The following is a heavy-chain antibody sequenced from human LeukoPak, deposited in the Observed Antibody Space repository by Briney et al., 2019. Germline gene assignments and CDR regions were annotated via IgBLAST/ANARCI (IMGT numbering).Heavy chain of an antibody. CDR2: ISSSGSYI. CDR1: GFTFSSYS. CDR3: ATYSGYTFDY. Sequence: PGGSLRLSCAASGFTFSSYSMNWVRQAPGKGLEWVSSISSSGSYIYYSDSMKGRFTISRDNAKNSLYLQMHSLRATDTAVYYCATYSGYTFDYWGQGILVTVSS. V-gene: IGHV3-21*01. D-gene: IGHD5-12*01. J-gene: IGHJ4*02.